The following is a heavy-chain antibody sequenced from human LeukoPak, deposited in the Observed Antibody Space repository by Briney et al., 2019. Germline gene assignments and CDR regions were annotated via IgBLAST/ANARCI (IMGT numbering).Heavy chain of an antibody. CDR1: GVSISPYY. D-gene: IGHD5-18*01. V-gene: IGHV4-4*07. CDR2: IYTSGST. Sequence: KSSETLSLTCAVSGVSISPYYWAWIRQPPGKGLEWIGRIYTSGSTNYNPSLKSRVTMSVDRSKNQFSLKLSSVTAADTAVYYCARVDTAMVDYWGQGTLVTVSS. CDR3: ARVDTAMVDY. J-gene: IGHJ4*02.